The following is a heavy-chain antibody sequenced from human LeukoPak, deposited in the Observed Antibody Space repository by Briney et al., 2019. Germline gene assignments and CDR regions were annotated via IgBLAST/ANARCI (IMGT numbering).Heavy chain of an antibody. J-gene: IGHJ4*02. D-gene: IGHD3-16*01. V-gene: IGHV1-2*02. CDR1: GYTFTGYY. CDR3: ARVVSGGVIWAY. CDR2: INPNSGGT. Sequence: ASVKVSCKASGYTFTGYYMHWVRQAPGQGLEWMGWINPNSGGTNYAQKFRGRVTMTRDTSISTAYMELSRLRSDDTAVYYCARVVSGGVIWAYWGQGTLVTVSS.